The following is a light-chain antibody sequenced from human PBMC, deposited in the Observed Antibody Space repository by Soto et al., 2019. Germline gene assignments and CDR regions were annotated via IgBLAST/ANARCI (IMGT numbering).Light chain of an antibody. CDR2: AAS. Sequence: DIQMTQSPSSLSAPVGDRVTITCRASQSISSYLNWYQQKPGKAPKLLIYAASSLQSGVPSRFSGSGSGTDFTLTISSLQPEDFAVYYCQQYGRSPGTFGQGTKVDIK. J-gene: IGKJ1*01. CDR1: QSISSY. CDR3: QQYGRSPGT. V-gene: IGKV1-39*01.